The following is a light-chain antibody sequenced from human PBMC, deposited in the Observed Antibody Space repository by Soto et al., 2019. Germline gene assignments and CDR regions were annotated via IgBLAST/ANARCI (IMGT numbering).Light chain of an antibody. CDR3: QQYNDNSF. Sequence: DIQMTQLPSTLSASVGDRVTITCRASQNFDGWLAWYQQKPGKAPRLLIYDASTLESGVPSRFSGSGSGTEFTLTISNLQRDDFATYYCQQYNDNSFFGQGTKLEIK. V-gene: IGKV1-5*01. CDR1: QNFDGW. CDR2: DAS. J-gene: IGKJ2*01.